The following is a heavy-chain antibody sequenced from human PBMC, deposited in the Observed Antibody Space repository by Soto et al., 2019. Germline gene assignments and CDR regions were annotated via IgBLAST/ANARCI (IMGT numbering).Heavy chain of an antibody. CDR1: GFTFDDYA. CDR3: AKVPYDFWSGYCFDY. J-gene: IGHJ4*02. Sequence: LRLSCAASGFTFDDYAMHWVRQAPGKGLEWVSGISWNSGSIGYADSVKGRFTISRDNAKNSLHLQMNSLRAEDTALYYCAKVPYDFWSGYCFDYWGQGTLVTVSS. CDR2: ISWNSGSI. D-gene: IGHD3-3*01. V-gene: IGHV3-9*01.